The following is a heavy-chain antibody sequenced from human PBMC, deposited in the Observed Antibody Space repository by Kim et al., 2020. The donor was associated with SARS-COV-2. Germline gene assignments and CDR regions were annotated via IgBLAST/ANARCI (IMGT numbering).Heavy chain of an antibody. CDR3: AGERGRTAVPYYYYGMDV. CDR2: FYYSGST. J-gene: IGHJ6*02. V-gene: IGHV4-31*03. CDR1: GGSISSNGCY. D-gene: IGHD4-4*01. Sequence: SETLSLTCTVSGGSISSNGCYWCWIRPHPGKGLEWIGYFYYSGSTYNNPSHRSRVIISIDTTKNQFPVQLTSVTAAGTAVYYCAGERGRTAVPYYYYGMDVWGQGTTVTVSS.